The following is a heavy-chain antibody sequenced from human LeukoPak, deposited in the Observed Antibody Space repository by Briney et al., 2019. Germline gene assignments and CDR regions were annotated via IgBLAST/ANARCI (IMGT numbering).Heavy chain of an antibody. V-gene: IGHV1-24*01. D-gene: IGHD2-2*01. CDR1: GYTLTELS. Sequence: ASVKVSCKVSGYTLTELSMHWVRQAPGKGLEWMGGFDPEDGETIYAQKFQGRVTMTEDTSTDTAYMELSSLRSEGTAVYYCATSYCSSTSCSYNWFDPWGQGTLVTVSS. CDR2: FDPEDGET. CDR3: ATSYCSSTSCSYNWFDP. J-gene: IGHJ5*02.